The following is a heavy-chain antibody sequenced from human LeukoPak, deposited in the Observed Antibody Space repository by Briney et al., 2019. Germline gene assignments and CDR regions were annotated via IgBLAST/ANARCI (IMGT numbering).Heavy chain of an antibody. Sequence: GGALRLSCAASGFTFSSYAMSWVRQAPGKGLEWVSAISGSGGSTYYADSVKGRFTISRDNSKNTLYLQMNSLRAEDTAVYYCAYRKLYSSSWMGAFDIWGQGTMVTVSS. CDR2: ISGSGGST. CDR1: GFTFSSYA. CDR3: AYRKLYSSSWMGAFDI. D-gene: IGHD6-13*01. V-gene: IGHV3-23*01. J-gene: IGHJ3*02.